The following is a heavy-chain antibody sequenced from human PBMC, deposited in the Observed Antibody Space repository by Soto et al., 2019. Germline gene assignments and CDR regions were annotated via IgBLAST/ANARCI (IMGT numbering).Heavy chain of an antibody. J-gene: IGHJ4*02. D-gene: IGHD2-15*01. CDR2: MSANNGKR. V-gene: IGHV1-18*01. Sequence: QLVQSGAAVKMPGASVKVSCKASGYTFTSYGISWVRQARVQGLEWMGRMSANNGKRSSSQNLQDRVTLTTDTSTSTAYMELRSLRSDDTAVYYCTLDCGGATCYTGYWGQGTQVTVSS. CDR1: GYTFTSYG. CDR3: TLDCGGATCYTGY.